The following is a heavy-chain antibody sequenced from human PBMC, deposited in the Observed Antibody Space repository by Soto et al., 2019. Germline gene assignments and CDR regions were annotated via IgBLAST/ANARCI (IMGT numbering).Heavy chain of an antibody. CDR2: IYSGGST. V-gene: IGHV3-53*01. Sequence: GGSLRLSCAASGFTVSSNYMSWVRQAPGKGLEWVSVIYSGGSTYYADSVKGRFTISRDNSKNTLYLQMNSLRAEDTAVYYCARDGIYCSGGSCYSDGMDVWGQGTTVTVSS. J-gene: IGHJ6*02. CDR3: ARDGIYCSGGSCYSDGMDV. CDR1: GFTVSSNY. D-gene: IGHD2-15*01.